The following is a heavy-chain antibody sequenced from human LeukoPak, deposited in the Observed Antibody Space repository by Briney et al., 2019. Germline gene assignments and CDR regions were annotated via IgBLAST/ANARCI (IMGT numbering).Heavy chain of an antibody. D-gene: IGHD2-2*01. CDR2: ISGTGGSP. J-gene: IGHJ5*02. CDR1: GFTFSSYA. CDR3: AKDAPLVVVVPAAIPYWFDP. V-gene: IGHV3-23*01. Sequence: PGGSLRLSCAASGFTFSSYAMSWVRQAPGKGLEWVSAISGTGGSPYYADSVKGRFTISRDNSKKTLYLQMNSLRAEDTAVYYCAKDAPLVVVVPAAIPYWFDPWGQGTLVTVSS.